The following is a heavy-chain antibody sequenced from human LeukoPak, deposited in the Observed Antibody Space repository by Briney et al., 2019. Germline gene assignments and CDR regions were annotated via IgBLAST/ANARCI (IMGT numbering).Heavy chain of an antibody. V-gene: IGHV3-30-3*01. CDR1: GFTFSSYA. Sequence: GGSLRLSCAASGFTFSSYAMHWVRQATGKGLEWVAVISYDGSNKYYADSVKGRFTISRDNSKNTLYLQMNSLRAEDTAVYYCARDFYSGADGNMRVDFDYWGQGTLVTVSS. CDR3: ARDFYSGADGNMRVDFDY. D-gene: IGHD6-13*01. J-gene: IGHJ4*02. CDR2: ISYDGSNK.